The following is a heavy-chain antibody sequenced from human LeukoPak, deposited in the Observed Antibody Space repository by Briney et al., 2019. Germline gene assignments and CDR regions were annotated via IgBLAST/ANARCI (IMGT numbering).Heavy chain of an antibody. D-gene: IGHD2-15*01. Sequence: GGSLRLSCAASGFTFSSYWMNWVRQAPGKGLEWVSSISSSSSYIYYADSVKGRFTISRDNAKNSLYLQMNSLRAEDTAVYYCAREVVVAANYAFDIWGQGTMVTVSS. CDR1: GFTFSSYW. J-gene: IGHJ3*02. CDR2: ISSSSSYI. V-gene: IGHV3-21*01. CDR3: AREVVVAANYAFDI.